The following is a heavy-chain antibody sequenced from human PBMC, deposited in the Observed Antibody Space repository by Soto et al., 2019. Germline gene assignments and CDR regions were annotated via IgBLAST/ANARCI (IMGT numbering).Heavy chain of an antibody. J-gene: IGHJ6*03. D-gene: IGHD3-3*01. CDR3: ASSTLYDFWSGYGGDYYYYMDV. V-gene: IGHV3-66*01. Sequence: GGSLRLSCAASGFTVSSNYMSWVRQAPGKGLEWVSVIYSGGSTYYADSVKGRFTISKDNSKNTLYLQMNRLRAEDTAVYYCASSTLYDFWSGYGGDYYYYMDVWGKGTTVTVSS. CDR1: GFTVSSNY. CDR2: IYSGGST.